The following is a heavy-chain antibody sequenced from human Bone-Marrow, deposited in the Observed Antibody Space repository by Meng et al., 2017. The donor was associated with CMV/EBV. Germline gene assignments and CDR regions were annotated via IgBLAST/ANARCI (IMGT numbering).Heavy chain of an antibody. V-gene: IGHV3-66*02. CDR1: GFTVSSNY. CDR3: ARDVSHYYYGMDV. CDR2: IYSGGST. J-gene: IGHJ6*02. D-gene: IGHD3-10*02. Sequence: GGSLRLSCAASGFTVSSNYMSWVRQAPGKGLEWVSVIYSGGSTYYADSVKGRFTISRDNSKNTLYLQMNSLRAEDTAVYYCARDVSHYYYGMDVWGQATTVTVSS.